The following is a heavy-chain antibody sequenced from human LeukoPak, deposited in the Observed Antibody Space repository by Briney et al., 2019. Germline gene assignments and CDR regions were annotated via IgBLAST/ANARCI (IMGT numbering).Heavy chain of an antibody. CDR3: ARDLKGYEFWSGHDY. D-gene: IGHD3-3*01. CDR1: GYTFTGYY. V-gene: IGHV1-2*02. J-gene: IGHJ4*02. Sequence: ASVKVSCKASGYTFTGYYMHWVRQAPGQGLEWMGWINPNSGGTNYAQKFQGRVTMTRDTSISTAYMELSRLRSDDTAVYYCARDLKGYEFWSGHDYWGQGTLVTVSS. CDR2: INPNSGGT.